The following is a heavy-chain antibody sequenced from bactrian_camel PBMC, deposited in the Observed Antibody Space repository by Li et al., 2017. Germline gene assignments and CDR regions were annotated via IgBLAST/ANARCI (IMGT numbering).Heavy chain of an antibody. Sequence: VQLVESGGGLVQPGGSLRLSCAASGFTFSSYDMSWVRQAPGKGLEWVSGIDNGGGVTYYADSVKGRFTISRDNAKNTLYLQMNSLKVEDTAVYFCAAEIPHGGTWSDFGYWGQGTQVTVS. D-gene: IGHD6*01. V-gene: IGHV3S31*01. CDR1: GFTFSSYD. CDR3: AAEIPHGGTWSDFGY. CDR2: IDNGGGVT. J-gene: IGHJ6*01.